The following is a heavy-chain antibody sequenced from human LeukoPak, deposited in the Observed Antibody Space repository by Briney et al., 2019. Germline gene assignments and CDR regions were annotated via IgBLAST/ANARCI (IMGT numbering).Heavy chain of an antibody. Sequence: GGSLRLSCAASGFTFSSYGMHWVRQAPGKGLEWVAVIWYDGSNKYYADSVKGRFTISRDNSKNTLYLQMNSLRAEDTAVYYCAYCGDTAMVYGPHFDYWGQGTLVTASS. CDR3: AYCGDTAMVYGPHFDY. CDR1: GFTFSSYG. CDR2: IWYDGSNK. V-gene: IGHV3-33*01. D-gene: IGHD5-18*01. J-gene: IGHJ4*02.